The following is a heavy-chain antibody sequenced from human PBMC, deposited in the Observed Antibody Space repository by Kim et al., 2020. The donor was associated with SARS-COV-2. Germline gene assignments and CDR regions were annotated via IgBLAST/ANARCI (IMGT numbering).Heavy chain of an antibody. CDR2: ISGSGGST. V-gene: IGHV3-23*01. CDR3: AKDVEVVPAAIPYYYYYYGMDV. CDR1: GFTFSSYA. J-gene: IGHJ6*02. Sequence: GGSLRLSCAASGFTFSSYAMSWVRQAPGKGLEWVSAISGSGGSTYYADSVKGRFTISRDNSKNTLYLQMNSLRAEDTAVYYCAKDVEVVPAAIPYYYYYYGMDVWGQVTTVTVSS. D-gene: IGHD2-2*02.